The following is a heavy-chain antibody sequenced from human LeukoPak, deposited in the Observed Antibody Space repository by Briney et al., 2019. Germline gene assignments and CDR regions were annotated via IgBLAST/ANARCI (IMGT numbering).Heavy chain of an antibody. CDR1: GFTFSSYA. V-gene: IGHV3-30-3*02. CDR2: ISYDGSNK. Sequence: HPGGSLRLSCAASGFTFSSYAMHWVRQAPGKGLEWVAVISYDGSNKYYADSVKGRFTISRDNSKNTLYLQMNSLRAEDTAVYYCAKTYGSGYRGDYWGQGTLVTVSS. D-gene: IGHD3-10*01. CDR3: AKTYGSGYRGDY. J-gene: IGHJ4*02.